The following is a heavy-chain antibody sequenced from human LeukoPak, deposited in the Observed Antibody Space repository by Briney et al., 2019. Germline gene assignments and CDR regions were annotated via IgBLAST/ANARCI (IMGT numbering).Heavy chain of an antibody. CDR3: ARETGGYSYGPPAFDI. V-gene: IGHV4-38-2*02. CDR1: GGSISSYY. J-gene: IGHJ3*02. Sequence: SETLSLTCTVSGGSISSYYWSWIRQPPGKGLEWIGSIYHSGSTYYNPSLKSRVTISVDTSKNQFSLKLSSVTAADTAVYYCARETGGYSYGPPAFDIWGQGTMVTVSS. D-gene: IGHD5-18*01. CDR2: IYHSGST.